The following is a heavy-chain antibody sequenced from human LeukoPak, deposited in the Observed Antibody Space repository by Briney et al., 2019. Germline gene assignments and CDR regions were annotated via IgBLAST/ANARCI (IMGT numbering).Heavy chain of an antibody. CDR1: GGSFSGYY. CDR3: ARGYGDFRVEGRYFHS. V-gene: IGHV4-34*01. Sequence: SETLSLTCAVYGGSFSGYYWSWIRQPPGKGLEWIGEINHSGSTNYNPSLKSRVTISVDTSKNQFSLKLSSVSAADTAVYYCARGYGDFRVEGRYFHSWGQGTLVTVSS. J-gene: IGHJ4*02. CDR2: INHSGST. D-gene: IGHD4-17*01.